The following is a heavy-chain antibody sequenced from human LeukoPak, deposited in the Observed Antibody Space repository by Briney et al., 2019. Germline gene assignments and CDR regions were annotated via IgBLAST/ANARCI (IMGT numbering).Heavy chain of an antibody. V-gene: IGHV1-24*01. J-gene: IGHJ4*02. CDR1: GYTLTELS. CDR3: ATINPERRDY. D-gene: IGHD1-1*01. Sequence: ASVTVSCKVSGYTLTELSMHWVRQAPGKGLEGMGGFDPEDGETIYAQKFQGRVTMTEDTSTDTAYMELSSLRSEDTAVYYCATINPERRDYWGQGTLVTVSS. CDR2: FDPEDGET.